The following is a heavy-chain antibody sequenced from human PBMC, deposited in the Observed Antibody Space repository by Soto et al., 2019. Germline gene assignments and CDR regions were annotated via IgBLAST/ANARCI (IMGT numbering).Heavy chain of an antibody. CDR2: ISYDGSNK. D-gene: IGHD4-17*01. V-gene: IGHV3-30*18. J-gene: IGHJ4*02. CDR3: AKVAATTVTTGGLDY. CDR1: GFTFSSYG. Sequence: QVQLVESGGGVVQPGRSLRLSCAASGFTFSSYGMHWVRQAPGKGLEWVAVISYDGSNKDYADSVKGRFTISRDNSKNPLYLQMNSLRAEDTAVYYCAKVAATTVTTGGLDYWGQGTLVTVSS.